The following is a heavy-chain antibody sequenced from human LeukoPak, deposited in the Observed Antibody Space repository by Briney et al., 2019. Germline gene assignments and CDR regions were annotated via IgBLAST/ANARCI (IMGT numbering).Heavy chain of an antibody. CDR2: IIPIFGTA. V-gene: IGHV1-69*06. J-gene: IGHJ4*02. Sequence: ASVKVSCKASGGTFSSYAISWVRQAPGQGLEWMGGIIPIFGTANYAQKFQGRVTITADKSTSTAYMELSSLRSEDTAVYYCAEGLKYCSGGSCYYKPGAYWGQGTLVTVSS. CDR3: AEGLKYCSGGSCYYKPGAY. CDR1: GGTFSSYA. D-gene: IGHD2-15*01.